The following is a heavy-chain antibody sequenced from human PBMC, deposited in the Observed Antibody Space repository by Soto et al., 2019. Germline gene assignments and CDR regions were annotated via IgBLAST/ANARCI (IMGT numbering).Heavy chain of an antibody. V-gene: IGHV6-1*01. J-gene: IGHJ4*01. Sequence: SQTLSLTCALTGDSVSSNSAGWSWVRQSPSRGLEWLGRTYYRSKWYYEYAVSVRGRITINPDTSKNQYSLQLNSVTPEDTAVYFCARGEQYSGRTFDYWGQGTLVTVSS. CDR2: TYYRSKWYY. D-gene: IGHD1-26*01. CDR1: GDSVSSNSAG. CDR3: ARGEQYSGRTFDY.